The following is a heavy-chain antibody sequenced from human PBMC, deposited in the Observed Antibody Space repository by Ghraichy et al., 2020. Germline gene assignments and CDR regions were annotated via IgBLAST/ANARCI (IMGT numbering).Heavy chain of an antibody. CDR2: LYSGGST. J-gene: IGHJ3*02. CDR1: HSSESSHD. CDR3: ARYTAIEAFDI. V-gene: IGHV3-53*01. D-gene: IGHD2-2*02. Sequence: GGSLRLSGVGYHSSESSHDITCLMPSSAWRKEWLSVLYSGGSTYYADSVKGRFTISRDNSQNTLYLQMNSLRAEDTAVYYCARYTAIEAFDIWGQGTMVTVSS.